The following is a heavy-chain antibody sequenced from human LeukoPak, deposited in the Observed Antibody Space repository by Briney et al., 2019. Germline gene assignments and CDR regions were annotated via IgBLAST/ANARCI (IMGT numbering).Heavy chain of an antibody. CDR3: ASGTSSWVSMAFDI. D-gene: IGHD2-2*01. J-gene: IGHJ3*02. CDR1: GFTVSSNY. Sequence: PGGSLRLSCAASGFTVSSNYMSWVRQAPGKGLEWVSIIYSGGSTYYADSVKGRFTISRDNSKNTLYLQMNNLRAEDTAVYYCASGTSSWVSMAFDIWGQGTMVTVSS. V-gene: IGHV3-53*01. CDR2: IYSGGST.